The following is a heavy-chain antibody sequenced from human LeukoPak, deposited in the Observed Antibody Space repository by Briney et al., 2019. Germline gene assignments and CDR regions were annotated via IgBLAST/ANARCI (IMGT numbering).Heavy chain of an antibody. Sequence: VASVKVSCKASGYTFTSYDINWVRQATGQGLEWMGWMNPNSGNTGYAQKFQGRVTMTRNTSISTAYMELSSLRSEDTAVYYCARDFRRSGSYYKTPGYWGQGTLVTVSS. CDR2: MNPNSGNT. CDR1: GYTFTSYD. J-gene: IGHJ4*02. D-gene: IGHD3-10*01. V-gene: IGHV1-8*01. CDR3: ARDFRRSGSYYKTPGY.